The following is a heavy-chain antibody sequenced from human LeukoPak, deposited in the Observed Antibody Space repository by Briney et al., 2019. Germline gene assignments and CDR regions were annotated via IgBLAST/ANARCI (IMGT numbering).Heavy chain of an antibody. CDR3: ARGGYYGSGNDFRFDP. J-gene: IGHJ5*02. V-gene: IGHV4-59*01. CDR1: GGSISSYY. CDR2: IYDSGST. D-gene: IGHD3-10*01. Sequence: PSETLSLTCTVSGGSISSYYWSWIRQSPGKGLEWIGYIYDSGSTDYNPSLKRRVTISVDTSKNQFSLKLISVTAADTAVYYCARGGYYGSGNDFRFDPWGQGTLVTVSS.